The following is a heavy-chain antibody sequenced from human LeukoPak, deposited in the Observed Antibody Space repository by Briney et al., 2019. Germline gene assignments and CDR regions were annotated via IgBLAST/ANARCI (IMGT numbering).Heavy chain of an antibody. D-gene: IGHD5-24*01. J-gene: IGHJ4*02. CDR2: INRDGSEK. CDR3: VRDVDI. CDR1: GFIFSNFW. Sequence: GGSLRLSCAGSGFIFSNFWMGWARQGPGNGLQWVASINRDGSEKHPVDSVKGRFTISRDNAKNSVYLQMTGLTVDDTAVYYCVRDVDIWGQGTLVTVSS. V-gene: IGHV3-7*01.